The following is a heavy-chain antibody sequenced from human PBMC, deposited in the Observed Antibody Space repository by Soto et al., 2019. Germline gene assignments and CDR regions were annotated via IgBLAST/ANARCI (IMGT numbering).Heavy chain of an antibody. D-gene: IGHD2-15*01. CDR3: AQSAGSLGFCSSDSCLAYFDY. J-gene: IGHJ4*02. V-gene: IGHV2-5*01. CDR2: IYWNDDK. Sequence: QITLMESGPTLVKPTQTLTLTCTFSGFSLTTSGVGVGWIRQPPGKALEWLALIYWNDDKRHSPSLNNRLTITKDTSKNQVVLTMTNIDPVDTATYYCAQSAGSLGFCSSDSCLAYFDYWGQGILVTVSS. CDR1: GFSLTTSGVG.